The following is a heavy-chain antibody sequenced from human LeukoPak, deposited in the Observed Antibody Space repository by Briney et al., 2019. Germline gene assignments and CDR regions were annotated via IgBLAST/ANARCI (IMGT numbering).Heavy chain of an antibody. J-gene: IGHJ5*02. D-gene: IGHD2-15*01. CDR1: GGSISSGSYY. V-gene: IGHV4-61*02. CDR2: IYTSGST. Sequence: PSETLSLTCTVSGGSISSGSYYWSWIRQPAGKGLEWIGRIYTSGSTNYNPSLKSRVTISVDTSKNQFSLKLSSVTAADTAVYYCARGPHCSGGSCYPNTNWFDPWGQGTLVTVSS. CDR3: ARGPHCSGGSCYPNTNWFDP.